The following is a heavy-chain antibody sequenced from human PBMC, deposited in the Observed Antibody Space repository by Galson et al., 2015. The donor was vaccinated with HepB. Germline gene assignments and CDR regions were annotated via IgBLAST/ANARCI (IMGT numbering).Heavy chain of an antibody. Sequence: SETLSLTCAVYGGSFSGYYWSWIRQPPGKGLEWIGEINHSGSTNYNPSLKSRVTISVDTSKNQFSLELSSVTAADTAVYYCARDGEQWPVQGFDYWGQGTLVTVSS. CDR1: GGSFSGYY. V-gene: IGHV4-34*01. CDR2: INHSGST. CDR3: ARDGEQWPVQGFDY. D-gene: IGHD6-19*01. J-gene: IGHJ4*02.